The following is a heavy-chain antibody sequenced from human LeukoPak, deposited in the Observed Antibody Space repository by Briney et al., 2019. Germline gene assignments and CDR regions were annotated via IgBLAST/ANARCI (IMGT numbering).Heavy chain of an antibody. D-gene: IGHD6-6*01. CDR3: AAGGSSSGFDY. CDR1: GGSISSYY. Sequence: SETLSLTCTVSGGSISSYYWGWIRQPPGKGLEWIGYIFHSGSTNSNPSLKSRVTISVDTSKNQFSLKLSSVTAADTAVYYCAAGGSSSGFDYWGQGTLVTVSS. V-gene: IGHV4-59*12. CDR2: IFHSGST. J-gene: IGHJ4*02.